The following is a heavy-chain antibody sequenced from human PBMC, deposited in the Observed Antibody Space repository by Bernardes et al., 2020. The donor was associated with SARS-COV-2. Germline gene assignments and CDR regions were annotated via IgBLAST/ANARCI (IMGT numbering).Heavy chain of an antibody. Sequence: SETLSPTCGVSGASMSSVRYAWSWLRQPPGKGLEWIGNIYQSESAYYNPSLKTRVTISLDRSKYQFFLKLTSVTAADTAVYFCARVDVAAASMGGAFDIWGQGTLVTVSS. CDR3: ARVDVAAASMGGAFDI. CDR1: GASMSSVRYA. CDR2: IYQSESA. V-gene: IGHV4-30-2*01. J-gene: IGHJ3*02. D-gene: IGHD6-13*01.